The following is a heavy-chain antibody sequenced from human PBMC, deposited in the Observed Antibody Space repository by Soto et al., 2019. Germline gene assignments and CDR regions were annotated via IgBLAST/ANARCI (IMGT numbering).Heavy chain of an antibody. J-gene: IGHJ4*02. V-gene: IGHV3-74*01. CDR1: GFTFSGSW. CDR3: ARGMFGSGTANDY. D-gene: IGHD3-10*01. CDR2: INGDGSGT. Sequence: EVQLVESGGGLVQPGGSLRLSCGASGFTFSGSWMHWVRQAPGKGLVWVSRINGDGSGTSYADFVKGRFTISRDDAKNTLFLQMNGLRAEDTAVYYCARGMFGSGTANDYWGQGTLVTVSS.